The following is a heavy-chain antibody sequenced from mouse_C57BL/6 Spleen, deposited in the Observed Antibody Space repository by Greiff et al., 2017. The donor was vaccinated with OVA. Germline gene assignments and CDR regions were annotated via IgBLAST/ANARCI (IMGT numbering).Heavy chain of an antibody. D-gene: IGHD3-2*02. CDR2: IRSKSNNYAT. V-gene: IGHV10-1*01. Sequence: DVHLVESGGGLVQPKGSLKLSCAASGFSFNTYAMNWVRQAPGKGLEWVARIRSKSNNYATYYADSVKDRFTISRDDSESMLYLQMNNLKTEDTAMYYCVTAQATWDYYAMDYWGQGTSVTVSS. CDR3: VTAQATWDYYAMDY. CDR1: GFSFNTYA. J-gene: IGHJ4*01.